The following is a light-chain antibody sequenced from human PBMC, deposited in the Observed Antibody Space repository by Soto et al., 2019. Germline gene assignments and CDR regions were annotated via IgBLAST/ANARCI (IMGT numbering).Light chain of an antibody. V-gene: IGLV2-14*01. CDR2: EVS. CDR1: SSDIGAYKY. Sequence: QSVLTQPASVSGSPGQSITISCTGTSSDIGAYKYVSWYQQHPGKAPKLMIYEVSNRPSGVSNRFSGSKSANTASLTISGLQPEDEADYYCASYTTSSTDVFGTGTKLTVL. J-gene: IGLJ1*01. CDR3: ASYTTSSTDV.